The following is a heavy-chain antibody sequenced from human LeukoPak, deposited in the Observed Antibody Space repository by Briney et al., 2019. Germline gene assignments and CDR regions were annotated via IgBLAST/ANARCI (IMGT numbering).Heavy chain of an antibody. CDR2: TSPYDETP. Sequence: ASVKVSCTTSGYSFSSFGITWVRQAPGQGLEWMGWTSPYDETPTYAQEFQGRVTMTTDTSTTTAYMELTSLRSDDTAMYFCAKVDPPILEGARGDALHVWGQGTMVIVSS. CDR3: AKVDPPILEGARGDALHV. D-gene: IGHD1-26*01. V-gene: IGHV1-18*01. CDR1: GYSFSSFG. J-gene: IGHJ3*01.